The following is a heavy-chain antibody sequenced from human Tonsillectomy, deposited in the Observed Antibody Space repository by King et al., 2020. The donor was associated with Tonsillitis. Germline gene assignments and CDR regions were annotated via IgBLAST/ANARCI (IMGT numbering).Heavy chain of an antibody. D-gene: IGHD2-2*02. V-gene: IGHV3-30-3*01. Sequence: VQLVESGGGVVQPGRSLRLSCVASGFTFSHYAIYWVRQAPGKGLEWVAIISYDGSDKFYADSVKGRFTISRDNSKSTLYLQMDSLRLEDTAVYYCARPLSRYTHYYYFMDVWGNGTPVTVSS. CDR1: GFTFSHYA. CDR2: ISYDGSDK. J-gene: IGHJ6*03. CDR3: ARPLSRYTHYYYFMDV.